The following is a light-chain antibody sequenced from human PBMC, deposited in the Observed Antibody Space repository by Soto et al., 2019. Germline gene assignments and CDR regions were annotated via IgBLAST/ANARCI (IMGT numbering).Light chain of an antibody. CDR1: QDIGNY. CDR2: DAS. CDR3: QQYARLPLT. Sequence: DIQMTQSTSSLSASVGDRVTSTCQPSQDIGNYLNWYQVKPGKAPKLLIYDASSLETGVPLRFSGSSSKTDFTFTISSLQFEDVATDYCQQYARLPLTFGGGTKLEIK. V-gene: IGKV1-33*01. J-gene: IGKJ4*02.